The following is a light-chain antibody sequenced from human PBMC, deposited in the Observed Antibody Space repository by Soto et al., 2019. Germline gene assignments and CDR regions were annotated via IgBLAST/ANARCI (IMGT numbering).Light chain of an antibody. CDR3: QQYANWPKT. CDR2: GAF. Sequence: DIDMTQSASTVSVSDGERATLXCRASQSISDYVIWYQQKSGQAPRLLIYGAFTRQGGVPARFSGSGSGTEFTLTISSLQSEDSAVYFCQQYANWPKTVGQGTKVDIK. CDR1: QSISDY. J-gene: IGKJ1*01. V-gene: IGKV3-15*01.